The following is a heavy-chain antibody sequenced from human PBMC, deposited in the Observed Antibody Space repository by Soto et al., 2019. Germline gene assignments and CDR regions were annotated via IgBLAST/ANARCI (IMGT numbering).Heavy chain of an antibody. Sequence: QVQLVQSGAEVKKPGASVKVSCKASGYPFGGYAIGWVRQAPGQGLDWMGWVSAHTGDSGYAQRFQGRVTLTTETSTSTAYMELRGLRSDDTAVYYCARTSTSYGDYGWSLAYWGQGTLVTVSS. CDR3: ARTSTSYGDYGWSLAY. CDR1: GYPFGGYA. V-gene: IGHV1-18*01. D-gene: IGHD4-17*01. J-gene: IGHJ4*02. CDR2: VSAHTGDS.